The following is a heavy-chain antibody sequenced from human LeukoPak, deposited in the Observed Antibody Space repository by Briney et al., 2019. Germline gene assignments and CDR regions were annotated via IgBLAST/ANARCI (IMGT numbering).Heavy chain of an antibody. CDR3: ARDCSSTSCYPV. J-gene: IGHJ4*02. D-gene: IGHD2-2*01. CDR2: IYSGGST. CDR1: GFTVSSNY. Sequence: GGFLRLSCAASGFTVSSNYMSWVRQAPGKGLEWVSVIYSGGSTYCADSVKGRFTISRDNSKNTLYLQMNSLRAEDTAVYYCARDCSSTSCYPVWGQGTLVTVSS. V-gene: IGHV3-66*01.